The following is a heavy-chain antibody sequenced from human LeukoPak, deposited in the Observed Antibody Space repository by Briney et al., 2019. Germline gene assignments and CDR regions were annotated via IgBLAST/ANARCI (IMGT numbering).Heavy chain of an antibody. J-gene: IGHJ3*02. CDR1: GYTFTSYG. CDR3: ARTRGDAFDI. V-gene: IGHV1-18*01. D-gene: IGHD5-12*01. CDR2: ISVYNGNT. Sequence: GASVKVSCKASGYTFTSYGISWVRQAPGQGLEWMGWISVYNGNTNYAQKLQGRVTMTTDTSTTAAYMELRSLRSDDTAVYFCARTRGDAFDIWGQGTMVTVSS.